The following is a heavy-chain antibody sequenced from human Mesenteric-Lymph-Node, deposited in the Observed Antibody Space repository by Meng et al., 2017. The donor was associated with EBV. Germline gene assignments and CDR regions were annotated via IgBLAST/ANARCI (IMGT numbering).Heavy chain of an antibody. D-gene: IGHD1-26*01. CDR1: GFTFSSYW. CDR2: INTYGSRT. CDR3: TSDLGGATDF. Sequence: VHVVGAGGRLVQPGGSLRLSCAASGFTFSSYWMHWVRQAPGKGLVWVSHINTYGSRTDYADSVKGRFTISRDNAKNTLSLQMNSLRAEDTAVYYCTSDLGGATDFWGQGTLVTVSS. V-gene: IGHV3-74*01. J-gene: IGHJ4*02.